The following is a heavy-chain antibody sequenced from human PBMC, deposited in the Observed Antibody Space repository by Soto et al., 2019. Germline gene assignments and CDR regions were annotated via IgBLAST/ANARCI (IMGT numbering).Heavy chain of an antibody. CDR3: ARDNSAFDTGWWFDP. Sequence: VQVSCKASGGTFTSYGISWVRQAPGQGLEWMGIISANNDSTSYAQKFQGRVTMTSDTSTSTVYMELSSLRSDDTAIYYCARDNSAFDTGWWFDPWGQGTLVTVSS. J-gene: IGHJ5*02. CDR2: ISANNDST. V-gene: IGHV1-18*01. CDR1: GGTFTSYG. D-gene: IGHD3-3*02.